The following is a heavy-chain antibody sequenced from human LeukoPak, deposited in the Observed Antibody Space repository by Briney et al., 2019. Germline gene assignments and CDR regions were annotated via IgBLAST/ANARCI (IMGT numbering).Heavy chain of an antibody. J-gene: IGHJ4*02. CDR3: AKAGIAVPATPEY. V-gene: IGHV3-23*01. D-gene: IGHD6-19*01. CDR2: ISSSGGTT. CDR1: GFTFSRYA. Sequence: GGSLRLSCAASGFTFSRYAMIWVPGATGKALVWVTVISSSGGTTYYSGSVKGRSIISRDNSKNTLYLQMNSLRADYTAVYYCAKAGIAVPATPEYCGQGTQVTVSS.